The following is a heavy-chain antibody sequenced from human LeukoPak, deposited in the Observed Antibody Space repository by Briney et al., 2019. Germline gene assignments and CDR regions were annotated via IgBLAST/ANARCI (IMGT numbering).Heavy chain of an antibody. CDR2: INPNSGDT. J-gene: IGHJ6*03. D-gene: IGHD3-10*01. CDR1: GYTFTAYY. CDR3: ARSPSITMVRGVLYYYYYMDV. V-gene: IGHV1-2*02. Sequence: ASVKVSCKTSGYTFTAYYIHWVRQAPGQGLEWMGWINPNSGDTNYAQKFQGRVTITADESTSTAYMELSSLRSEDTAVYYCARSPSITMVRGVLYYYYYMDVWGKGTTVTISS.